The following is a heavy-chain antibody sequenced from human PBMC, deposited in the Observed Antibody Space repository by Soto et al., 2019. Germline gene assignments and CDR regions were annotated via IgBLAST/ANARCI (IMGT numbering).Heavy chain of an antibody. D-gene: IGHD3-22*01. CDR2: ISSSSSYI. J-gene: IGHJ4*02. CDR3: ARVGGYDSSGYYYYFDY. Sequence: GGSLRLSCAASGFTFSSYSMNWVHQAPGKGLEWVSSISSSSSYIYYADSVKGRFTISRDNAKNSLYLQMNSLRAEDTAVYYCARVGGYDSSGYYYYFDYWGQGTLVTVSS. CDR1: GFTFSSYS. V-gene: IGHV3-21*01.